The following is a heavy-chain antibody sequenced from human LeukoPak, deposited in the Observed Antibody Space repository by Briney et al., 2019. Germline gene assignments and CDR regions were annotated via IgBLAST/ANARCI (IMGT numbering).Heavy chain of an antibody. CDR2: ISGSGGST. D-gene: IGHD6-13*01. CDR1: GFIFSTYA. CDR3: ARVIRAAPGKGYFDY. Sequence: GGSLRLSCATTGFIFSTYALSWVRQAPGKGLEWASSISGSGGSTYHADSVKGRFTISRDSSKNTLYLQMNSLRAEDTAIYYCARVIRAAPGKGYFDYWGQGTLVTVSS. V-gene: IGHV3-23*01. J-gene: IGHJ4*02.